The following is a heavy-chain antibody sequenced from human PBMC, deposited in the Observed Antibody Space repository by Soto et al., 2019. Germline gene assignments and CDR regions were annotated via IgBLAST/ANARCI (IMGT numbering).Heavy chain of an antibody. CDR1: SGSIFTTNW. CDR2: IYHSGSP. J-gene: IGHJ3*01. V-gene: IGHV4-4*02. D-gene: IGHD3-16*01. Sequence: QVQLQESGPGLVKPSGTLSLTCAASSGSIFTTNWWSWVRQSPGRGLQWIGDIYHSGSPKYNPSLKRRVSISIDKSNDRFFLNRTSVTAADTAVYYCARKPDVATAKVGGGYVFDVWGQGTMVTVSS. CDR3: ARKPDVATAKVGGGYVFDV.